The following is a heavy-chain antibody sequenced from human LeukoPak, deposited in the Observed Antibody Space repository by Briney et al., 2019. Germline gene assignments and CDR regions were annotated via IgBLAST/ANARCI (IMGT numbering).Heavy chain of an antibody. CDR3: ARERWYSSSRGWRFDP. D-gene: IGHD6-13*01. V-gene: IGHV4-34*01. J-gene: IGHJ5*02. CDR1: GGSFSGYY. Sequence: SETLSLTCAVYGGSFSGYYWSWIRQPPGKGLEWIGEINHSGSTNYNPSLKSRVTISVDTSKNQFSLKLSSVTAADTAVNYCARERWYSSSRGWRFDPWGQGTLVTVSS. CDR2: INHSGST.